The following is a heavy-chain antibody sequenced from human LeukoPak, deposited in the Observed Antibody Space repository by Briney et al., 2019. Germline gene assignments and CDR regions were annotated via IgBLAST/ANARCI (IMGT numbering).Heavy chain of an antibody. CDR2: INPNSGGT. J-gene: IGHJ5*02. CDR1: GYTFTGYY. D-gene: IGHD3-3*01. V-gene: IGHV1-2*02. CDR3: ARDEYYDFWSGYYSRFDP. Sequence: ASVKVSCKASGYTFTGYYMHWVRQAPGQGLEWMGWINPNSGGTNYAQKFQGRVTMTRDTSISTAYMELSRLRSDNTAVYYCARDEYYDFWSGYYSRFDPWGQGTLVTVSS.